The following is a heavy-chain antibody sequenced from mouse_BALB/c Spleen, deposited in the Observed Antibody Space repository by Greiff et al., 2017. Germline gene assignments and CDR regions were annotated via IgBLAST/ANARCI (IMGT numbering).Heavy chain of an antibody. Sequence: EVKLVESGGGLVQPGGSRKLSCAASGFTFSSFGMHWVRQAPEKGLEWVAYISSGSSTIYYADTMKGRFTISRDNPKNTLFLQMTSLRSEDTAMYYCARPETDYYYAMDYWGQGTSVTVSA. CDR1: GFTFSSFG. V-gene: IGHV5-17*02. CDR2: ISSGSSTI. CDR3: ARPETDYYYAMDY. J-gene: IGHJ4*01.